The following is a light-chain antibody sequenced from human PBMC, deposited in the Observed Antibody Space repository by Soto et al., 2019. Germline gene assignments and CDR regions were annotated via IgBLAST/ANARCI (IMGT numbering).Light chain of an antibody. V-gene: IGLV2-14*01. J-gene: IGLJ2*01. Sequence: QSALTQPASVSGSPGQSITISCPGTSSDVGGYKYVSWYQQHPDKAPKLIIFEVSNRPSGISSRFSGSKSGNTASLTISGLQAEDEAEYYCASYTSSSTSVIFGRGTKLTVL. CDR2: EVS. CDR3: ASYTSSSTSVI. CDR1: SSDVGGYKY.